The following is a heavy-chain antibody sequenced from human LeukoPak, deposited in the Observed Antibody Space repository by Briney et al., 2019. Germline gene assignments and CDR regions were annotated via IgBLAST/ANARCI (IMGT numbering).Heavy chain of an antibody. V-gene: IGHV4-59*01. D-gene: IGHD2-15*01. CDR1: GGSISSYY. CDR3: ARSSRYCSGGSCVYYYYGMDV. J-gene: IGHJ6*02. CDR2: IYYSGST. Sequence: KPSETLSLTCTVSGGSISSYYWSWIRKPPGKGLEWIGYIYYSGSTNYNPSLKSRVTISVDTSKNQFSLKLSSVTAADTAVYYCARSSRYCSGGSCVYYYYGMDVWGQGTTVTVSS.